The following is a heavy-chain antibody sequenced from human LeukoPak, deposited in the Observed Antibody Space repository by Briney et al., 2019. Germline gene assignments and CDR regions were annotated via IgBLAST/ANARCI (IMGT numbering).Heavy chain of an antibody. J-gene: IGHJ4*02. D-gene: IGHD3-16*01. CDR3: ARGGGPDDY. CDR2: INWNGGST. V-gene: IGHV3-20*04. CDR1: GFTFSSYS. Sequence: GGSLRLSCAASGFTFSSYSMNWVRQAPGKGLEWVSGINWNGGSTGYADSVKGRFTISRDNAKNSLYLQMNSLRAEDTALYYCARGGGPDDYWGQGTLVTVSS.